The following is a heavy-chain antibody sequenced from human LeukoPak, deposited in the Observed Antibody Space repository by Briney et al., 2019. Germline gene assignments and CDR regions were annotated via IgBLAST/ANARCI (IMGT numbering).Heavy chain of an antibody. CDR2: INPNSGDT. Sequence: ASVRVSCKASGYSFTGDHMHWVRQATGQWLEWMGRINPNSGDTNYAQKFQGRVTMTRDTSISTAYMELSRLRSDDTAVYYCARDSLYSVVDYWGQGTLVTVSS. CDR3: ARDSLYSVVDY. J-gene: IGHJ4*02. D-gene: IGHD4-11*01. V-gene: IGHV1-2*06. CDR1: GYSFTGDH.